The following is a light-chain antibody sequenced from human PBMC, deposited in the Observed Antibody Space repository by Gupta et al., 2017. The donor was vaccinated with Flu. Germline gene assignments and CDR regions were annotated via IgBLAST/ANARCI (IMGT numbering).Light chain of an antibody. CDR3: QQYNSYSWT. Sequence: PSTLSASVGDRVTITCRASQSISSWLAWYQQKPGKAPKLLIYKASSLESGVSSRFSGSGSGTEFTLTISSLQPDDFATYYCQQYNSYSWTFGQGTKVEIK. J-gene: IGKJ1*01. CDR2: KAS. CDR1: QSISSW. V-gene: IGKV1-5*03.